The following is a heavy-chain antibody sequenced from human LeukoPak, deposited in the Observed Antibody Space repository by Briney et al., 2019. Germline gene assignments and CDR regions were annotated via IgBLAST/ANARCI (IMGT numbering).Heavy chain of an antibody. CDR1: GFTFSSYW. D-gene: IGHD4-23*01. J-gene: IGHJ4*02. Sequence: PGGSLRLSCAASGFTFSSYWMHWVRQAPGKGLVWVSRINSDGSSTSYADSVKGRFTISRDNAKNTLYLQMNSLRAEDTAVYYCARDPPTTGVTPERLDWGQGTLVTVSS. CDR3: ARDPPTTGVTPERLD. CDR2: INSDGSST. V-gene: IGHV3-74*01.